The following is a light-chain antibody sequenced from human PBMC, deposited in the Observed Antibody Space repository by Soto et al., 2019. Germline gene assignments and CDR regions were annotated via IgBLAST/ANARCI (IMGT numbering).Light chain of an antibody. V-gene: IGKV3-11*01. CDR1: QSVSSY. J-gene: IGKJ1*01. CDR2: DAS. Sequence: EIVLTQSPATRSLSPGERATLSCMASQSVSSYLAWYQQKPGQAPRLPIYDASNRAPGIPARFSGSGSGTDFTLTISSLEPEDFGVYYCQQRSNWRRTFGQGAKVEIK. CDR3: QQRSNWRRT.